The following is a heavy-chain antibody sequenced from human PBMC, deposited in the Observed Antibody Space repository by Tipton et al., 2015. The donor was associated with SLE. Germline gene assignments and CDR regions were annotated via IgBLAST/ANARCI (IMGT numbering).Heavy chain of an antibody. Sequence: GSLRLSCAASGFTFTIYAMSWVRQAPGKGLEWVSAISASGGSTYYADSVKGRFTISRDNSKNTLYLQMNSLRAEDTAVYYCAKGGRGSGWYGGYFDYWGQGTLVTVSS. V-gene: IGHV3-23*01. CDR3: AKGGRGSGWYGGYFDY. CDR2: ISASGGST. CDR1: GFTFTIYA. J-gene: IGHJ4*02. D-gene: IGHD6-19*01.